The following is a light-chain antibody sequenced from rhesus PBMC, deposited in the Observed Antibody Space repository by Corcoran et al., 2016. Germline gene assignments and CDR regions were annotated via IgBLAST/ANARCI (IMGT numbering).Light chain of an antibody. V-gene: IGKV1-94*01. J-gene: IGKJ3*01. Sequence: DIQMTQSPSSLSASVGDRVTATCRASQGINKVLSRYQQKPGKAPTLLIYAASRLQTGVSSRFSGIGSGTAYTLTISSLQPEDVAPYYCLQDYPTPFTFGPGTKLDIK. CDR1: QGINKV. CDR3: LQDYPTPFT. CDR2: AAS.